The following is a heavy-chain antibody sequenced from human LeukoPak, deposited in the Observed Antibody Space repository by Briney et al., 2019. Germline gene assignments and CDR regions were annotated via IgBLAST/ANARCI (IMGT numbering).Heavy chain of an antibody. D-gene: IGHD1-26*01. CDR1: GFTVSSNY. V-gene: IGHV3-66*01. Sequence: PGGSLRLSCAASGFTVSSNYMSWVRQAPGKGLEWVSVIYSGGSTYYADSVKGRFTISRDNSKNTLYLQMNSLRAKDTAVYYCARENSGSYYGYFDYWGQGTLVTVSS. CDR2: IYSGGST. J-gene: IGHJ4*02. CDR3: ARENSGSYYGYFDY.